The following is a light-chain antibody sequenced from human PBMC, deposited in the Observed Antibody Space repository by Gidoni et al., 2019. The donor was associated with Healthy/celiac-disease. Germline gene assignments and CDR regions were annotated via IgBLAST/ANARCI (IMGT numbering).Light chain of an antibody. J-gene: IGKJ5*01. CDR2: GAT. V-gene: IGKV3-15*01. CDR3: QQYNNWPPIT. CDR1: QSVSSN. Sequence: EIVMTQSPATLSVSPGERATLSCRASQSVSSNLAWYQQKPGQAPRLLIYGATTRATGIPARFSGSGSGTEFTLTISRLQSEDFAVYCCQQYNNWPPITFGRGTRLEIK.